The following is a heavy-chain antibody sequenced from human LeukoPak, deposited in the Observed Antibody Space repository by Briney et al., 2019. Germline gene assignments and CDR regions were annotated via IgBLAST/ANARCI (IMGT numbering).Heavy chain of an antibody. Sequence: AASVKVSCKASGYTFTSYDINWVQQATGQGLEWMGWMNPNSGNTGYAQKFQGRVTMTRNTSISTAYMELSSLRSEDTAVYYCARGGITMVRGAPKQFDPWGQGTLVTVSS. CDR3: ARGGITMVRGAPKQFDP. CDR1: GYTFTSYD. J-gene: IGHJ5*02. V-gene: IGHV1-8*01. CDR2: MNPNSGNT. D-gene: IGHD3-10*01.